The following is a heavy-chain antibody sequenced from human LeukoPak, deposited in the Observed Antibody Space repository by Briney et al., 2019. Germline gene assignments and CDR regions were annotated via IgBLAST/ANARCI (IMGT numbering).Heavy chain of an antibody. CDR3: ARTGSSGSYPIY. J-gene: IGHJ4*02. D-gene: IGHD1-26*01. CDR2: NYYSGST. Sequence: SETLSLTXTVSGGSISSSSYYWGWIRQPPGKGLDWIGSNYYSGSTNYNPSLKSRATISVDTSKNQFSLKLSSVTAADTAVYYCARTGSSGSYPIYWGQGTLVTVSS. CDR1: GGSISSSSYY. V-gene: IGHV4-39*01.